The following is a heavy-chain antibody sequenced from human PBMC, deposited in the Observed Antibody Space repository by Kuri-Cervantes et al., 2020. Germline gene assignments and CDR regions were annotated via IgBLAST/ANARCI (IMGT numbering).Heavy chain of an antibody. CDR2: INHSGST. J-gene: IGHJ4*02. D-gene: IGHD2-15*01. CDR3: ARRHCSGGRCYSSYFDY. CDR1: GGSFSGYY. Sequence: SETLSLTCAVYGGSFSGYYWSWIRQPPGKGLEWIGEINHSGSTNYNPSLKSRVTISVDTSKNQFSLKLSSVTAADTAVYYCARRHCSGGRCYSSYFDYWGQGTLVTVSS. V-gene: IGHV4-34*01.